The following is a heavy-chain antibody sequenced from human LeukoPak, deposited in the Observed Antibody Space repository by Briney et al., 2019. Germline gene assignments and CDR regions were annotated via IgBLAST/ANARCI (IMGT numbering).Heavy chain of an antibody. CDR2: ISSSGTTR. Sequence: GGSLRLSCAASGFTFSTYEMNWVRQAPGRGLEWIAHISSSGTTRKYADSVKGRFTISRDNAENSLFLQMNSLVAEDTALYYCAVGGGYWGQGTLVTVSS. V-gene: IGHV3-48*03. CDR1: GFTFSTYE. D-gene: IGHD3-16*01. CDR3: AVGGGY. J-gene: IGHJ4*02.